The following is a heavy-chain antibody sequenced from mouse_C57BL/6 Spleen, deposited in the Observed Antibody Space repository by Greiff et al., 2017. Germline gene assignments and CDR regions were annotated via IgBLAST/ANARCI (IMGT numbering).Heavy chain of an antibody. CDR1: GYAFSSSW. CDR3: ARFITTVVAEDYYAMDY. J-gene: IGHJ4*01. Sequence: VKLMESGPELVKPGASVKISCKASGYAFSSSWMNWVKQRPGKGLEWIGRIYPGDGDTNYNGKFKGKATLTADKSSSTAYMQLSSLTSEDSAVYFCARFITTVVAEDYYAMDYWGQGTSVTVSS. CDR2: IYPGDGDT. V-gene: IGHV1-82*01. D-gene: IGHD1-1*01.